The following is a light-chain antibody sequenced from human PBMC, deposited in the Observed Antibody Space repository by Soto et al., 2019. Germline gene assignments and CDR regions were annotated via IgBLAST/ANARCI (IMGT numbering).Light chain of an antibody. J-gene: IGKJ1*01. V-gene: IGKV1-17*01. CDR1: QGIGND. Sequence: DIQMTQSPSSLSASVGDRVTITCRASQGIGNDLGWYQQKPGKAPNRLIYAASSLQSGVPSRFSGSGSGTEFPLPISSLQPEDFATYYCLQHSSYPRTFGQGTKVEIK. CDR2: AAS. CDR3: LQHSSYPRT.